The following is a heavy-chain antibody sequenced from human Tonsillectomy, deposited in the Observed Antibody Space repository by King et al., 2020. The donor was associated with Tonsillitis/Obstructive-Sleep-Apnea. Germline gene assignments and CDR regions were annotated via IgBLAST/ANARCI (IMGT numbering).Heavy chain of an antibody. D-gene: IGHD2-15*01. CDR1: GYSFTGYW. J-gene: IGHJ6*04. Sequence: VQLVESGAEVKKPGESLKISCKGSGYSFTGYWIGWVRQMPGKGLEWMGTIYPGDSDTTYSPSFQGQVTISADKSISTAYLQWSSLKASDTAIFYCARLRGLGSGGWGMDVWGKGTTVIVSS. CDR3: ARLRGLGSGGWGMDV. V-gene: IGHV5-51*01. CDR2: IYPGDSDT.